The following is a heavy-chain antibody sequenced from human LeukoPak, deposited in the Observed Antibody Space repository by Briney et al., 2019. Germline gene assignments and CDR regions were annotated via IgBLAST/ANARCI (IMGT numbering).Heavy chain of an antibody. CDR1: GYSISSGYY. CDR3: ARAGVVVTAIPQY. V-gene: IGHV4-38-2*01. D-gene: IGHD2-21*02. J-gene: IGHJ4*02. CDR2: IYHSGST. Sequence: SETLSLTCAVFGYSISSGYYWGWIRQPPGKGLEWIGSIYHSGSTYYNPSLKSRVTISVDTSKNQFSLKLSSVTAADTAVYYCARAGVVVTAIPQYWGQGTLVTVSS.